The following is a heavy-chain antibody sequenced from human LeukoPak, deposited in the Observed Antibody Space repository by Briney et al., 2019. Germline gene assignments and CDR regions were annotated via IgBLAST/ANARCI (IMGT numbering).Heavy chain of an antibody. CDR1: GGSISSGDYY. CDR2: IYYSGST. CDR3: ARSMYYYDSSASPEFDY. V-gene: IGHV4-30-4*01. J-gene: IGHJ4*02. Sequence: NPSQTLSLTCTVSGGSISSGDYYWSWIRQPPGKGLEWIGYIYYSGSTYYNPSLKSRVTISVDTSKNQFSLKLSSVTAADTAVYYCARSMYYYDSSASPEFDYWGQGTLVTVSS. D-gene: IGHD3-22*01.